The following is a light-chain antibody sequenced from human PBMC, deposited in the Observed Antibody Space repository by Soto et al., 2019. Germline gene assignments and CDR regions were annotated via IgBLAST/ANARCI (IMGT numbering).Light chain of an antibody. CDR2: EVT. V-gene: IGLV2-23*02. CDR3: CSYAGSSSLV. CDR1: SSDVGSYNV. J-gene: IGLJ3*02. Sequence: QSVLTQPASVSGSPGQSITISCTGTSSDVGSYNVVSWYQQYPGKAPKLMIYEVTKRPSGVSHRFSGSKSGNTASLTISGLQAEDEAAYYCCSYAGSSSLVFGVGTQLTVL.